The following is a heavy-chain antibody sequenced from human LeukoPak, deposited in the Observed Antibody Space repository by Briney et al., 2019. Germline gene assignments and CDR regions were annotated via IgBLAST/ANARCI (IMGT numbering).Heavy chain of an antibody. Sequence: SETLSLTCTVSGGSLSTYYWSWIRQPPGKGLEWIGYIYYTGSTSYNPSLKSRVTISVDTSKNQFSLKLSSVTAADKAVYYCARVNYYDSRGYGAFDIWGQGTMVTVSS. V-gene: IGHV4-59*01. CDR2: IYYTGST. CDR3: ARVNYYDSRGYGAFDI. CDR1: GGSLSTYY. J-gene: IGHJ3*02. D-gene: IGHD3-22*01.